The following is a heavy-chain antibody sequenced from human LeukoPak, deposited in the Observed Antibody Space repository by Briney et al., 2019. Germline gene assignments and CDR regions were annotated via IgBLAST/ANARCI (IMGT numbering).Heavy chain of an antibody. D-gene: IGHD4-17*01. CDR1: GFTFSTYD. Sequence: PGRSLRLSCAASGFTFSTYDMHWVRQAPGKGLEWVAVIWFDGSDKYYADSVKGRFTMSRDNSKNTLYLQMNSLRAEDTALYFCAKGLWGTTVTPLDYWGQGTLVTVSS. CDR2: IWFDGSDK. V-gene: IGHV3-33*06. CDR3: AKGLWGTTVTPLDY. J-gene: IGHJ4*02.